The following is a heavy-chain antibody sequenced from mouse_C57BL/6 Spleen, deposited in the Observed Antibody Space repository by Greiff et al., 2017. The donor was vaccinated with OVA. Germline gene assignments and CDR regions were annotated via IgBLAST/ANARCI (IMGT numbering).Heavy chain of an antibody. Sequence: VQLQQSGAELVRPGASVTLSCKASGYTFTDYELHWVKQTPVHGLEWIGAIDPETGGTAYNQKFKGKAILTADKSSSTAYMELRSLTSAHPAVHCRPRSGFYDGYLRFAYWGQGTLVTVSA. CDR1: GYTFTDYE. CDR3: PRSGFYDGYLRFAY. J-gene: IGHJ3*01. CDR2: IDPETGGT. D-gene: IGHD2-3*01. V-gene: IGHV1-15*01.